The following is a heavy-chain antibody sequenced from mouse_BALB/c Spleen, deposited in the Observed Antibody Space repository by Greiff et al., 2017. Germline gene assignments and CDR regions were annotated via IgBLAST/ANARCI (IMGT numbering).Heavy chain of an antibody. CDR1: GYAFSSSW. CDR2: IYPGDGDT. CDR3: ARSDYDAMDY. J-gene: IGHJ4*01. Sequence: QVQLQQSGPELVKPGASVKISCKASGYAFSSSWMNWVKQRPGQGLEWIGRIYPGDGDTNYNGKFKGKATLTADKSSSTAYMQLSSLTSVDSAVYFCARSDYDAMDYWGQGTSVTVSS. V-gene: IGHV1-82*01.